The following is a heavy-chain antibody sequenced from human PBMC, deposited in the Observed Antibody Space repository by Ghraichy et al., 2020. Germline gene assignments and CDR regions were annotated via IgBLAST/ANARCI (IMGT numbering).Heavy chain of an antibody. J-gene: IGHJ3*02. CDR2: IYYSGST. D-gene: IGHD3-10*01. Sequence: SQTLSLTCTVSGGSISSYYWSWIRQPPGKGLEWIGYIYYSGSTNYNPSLKSRVTISVDTSKNQFSLKLSSVTAADTAVYYCARESVGSYGSGDAFDIWGQGTMVTVSS. CDR3: ARESVGSYGSGDAFDI. V-gene: IGHV4-59*01. CDR1: GGSISSYY.